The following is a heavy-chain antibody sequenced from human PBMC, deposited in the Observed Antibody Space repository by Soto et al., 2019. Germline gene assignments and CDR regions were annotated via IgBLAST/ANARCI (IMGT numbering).Heavy chain of an antibody. CDR2: ISTSGNTT. J-gene: IGHJ4*02. V-gene: IGHV3-23*01. CDR3: AKSPQRVFAYFDI. Sequence: QLLESGGALIQPGGSLRVSCVSSGFKFSAYAMTWLRQSPGQGLQWVSSISTSGNTTFYADSVKGRFTISRDNSRNTLYLHMRSLRAEDTARYFCAKSPQRVFAYFDIWGQGSLVTVSS. CDR1: GFKFSAYA. D-gene: IGHD3-3*01.